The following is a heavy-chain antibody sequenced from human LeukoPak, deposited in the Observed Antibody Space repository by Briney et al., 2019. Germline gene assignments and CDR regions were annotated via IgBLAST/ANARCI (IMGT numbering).Heavy chain of an antibody. CDR2: ISYDGSNK. Sequence: GGSLRLSCAASGFTFSSYGMHWVRQAPGKGLEWVAVISYDGSNKYYADSVKGRFTISRDNSKNTLYLQMNSLRAEDTAVYYCAKDIVRNIVVVPAAMPTYFDYWGQGTLVTVSS. CDR1: GFTFSSYG. CDR3: AKDIVRNIVVVPAAMPTYFDY. V-gene: IGHV3-30*18. D-gene: IGHD2-2*01. J-gene: IGHJ4*02.